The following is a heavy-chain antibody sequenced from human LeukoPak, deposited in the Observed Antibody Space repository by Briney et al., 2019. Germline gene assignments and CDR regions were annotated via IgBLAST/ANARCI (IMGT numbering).Heavy chain of an antibody. D-gene: IGHD3/OR15-3a*01. Sequence: SETLSLTCTVSGDSISSGNYWGWIRQPPGKGLEWIGYIYYSGSTNYNPSLKSRVTISVDTSKNQFSLKLSSVTAADTAVYYCAAERTGSDAFDIWGQGTMVTVSS. V-gene: IGHV4-61*01. CDR2: IYYSGST. CDR1: GDSISSGNY. CDR3: AAERTGSDAFDI. J-gene: IGHJ3*02.